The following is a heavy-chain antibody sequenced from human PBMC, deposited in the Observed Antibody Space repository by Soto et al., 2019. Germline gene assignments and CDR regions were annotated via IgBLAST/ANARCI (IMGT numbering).Heavy chain of an antibody. CDR2: IYWDDDK. CDR1: GFSLSTSGVV. D-gene: IGHD6-13*01. V-gene: IGHV2-5*02. J-gene: IGHJ5*02. Sequence: SGPTLVNPTQTLTLTCTFSGFSLSTSGVVVGWLRQPPGKALECLALIYWDDDKRYSPSLKSRLTITKDTSKNQVVLTMTNMDPVDTATYYCARRLTAAGSGNGFDAWGQGTLVSGSS. CDR3: ARRLTAAGSGNGFDA.